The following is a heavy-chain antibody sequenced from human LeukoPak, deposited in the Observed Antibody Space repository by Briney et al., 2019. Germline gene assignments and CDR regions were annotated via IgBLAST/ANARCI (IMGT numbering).Heavy chain of an antibody. J-gene: IGHJ4*02. Sequence: SETLSLTCTVSGGSINNYFWTWIRQPPGKALEWIGYIYYSGSTDYNPSLKSRVTISVDTSKNQFSLKVTSVTAADTAVYYCARVGYSYGRGHFDYWGQGTLVTVSS. CDR2: IYYSGST. CDR1: GGSINNYF. V-gene: IGHV4-59*01. CDR3: ARVGYSYGRGHFDY. D-gene: IGHD5-18*01.